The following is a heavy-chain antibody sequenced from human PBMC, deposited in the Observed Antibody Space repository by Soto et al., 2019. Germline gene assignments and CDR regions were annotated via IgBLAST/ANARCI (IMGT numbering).Heavy chain of an antibody. CDR2: ISGSGGST. CDR3: VVIQPTVSYYYGMDV. Sequence: GGSLRLSCAASGFTFSSYAMSWVRQAPGKGLEWVSAISGSGGSTYYADSVKGRFTISRDNSKNTLYLQMNSLRAEDTAVYYCVVIQPTVSYYYGMDVWGQGTTVTVSS. CDR1: GFTFSSYA. J-gene: IGHJ6*02. V-gene: IGHV3-23*01. D-gene: IGHD5-18*01.